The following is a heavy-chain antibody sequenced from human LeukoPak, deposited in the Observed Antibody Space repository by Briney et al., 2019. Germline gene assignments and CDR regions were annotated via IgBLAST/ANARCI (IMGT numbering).Heavy chain of an antibody. V-gene: IGHV3-66*01. CDR1: GFTFSSYA. CDR2: IYSGGST. J-gene: IGHJ4*02. CDR3: ARGGGDWTFDY. Sequence: GGSLRLSCAASGFTFSSYAMSWVRQAPGKGLEWVSVIYSGGSTYYADSVKGRFTISRDNSKNTLYLQMNSLRAEDTAVYYCARGGGDWTFDYWGQGTLVTVSS. D-gene: IGHD2-21*02.